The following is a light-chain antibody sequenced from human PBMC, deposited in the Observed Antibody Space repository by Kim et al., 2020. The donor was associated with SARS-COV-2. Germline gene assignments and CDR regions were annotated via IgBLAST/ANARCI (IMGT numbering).Light chain of an antibody. CDR1: QSVSRDC. Sequence: EIVLTQSPGTLSLSPGERATLSCRASQSVSRDCLAWYQQKPGQTPRLFIYGASNRATGISDRFSGSGSGTDFSLTISRLGPEDSAVYYCQQYGTSPLTFGGGTKVEIK. J-gene: IGKJ4*01. CDR2: GAS. V-gene: IGKV3-20*01. CDR3: QQYGTSPLT.